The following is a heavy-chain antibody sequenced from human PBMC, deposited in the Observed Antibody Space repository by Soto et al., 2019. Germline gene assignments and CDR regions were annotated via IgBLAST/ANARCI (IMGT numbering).Heavy chain of an antibody. CDR3: ARGPTVSPGGYYYGMDV. V-gene: IGHV4-59*01. J-gene: IGHJ6*02. CDR1: GGSISSYY. Sequence: SETLSLTCTVSGGSISSYYWSWIRQPPGKGLEWIGHIYYSGGTNYNPSLKSRVTISVDTSKNQFSLKLNSVTAADTAVYYCARGPTVSPGGYYYGMDVWGQGTTVTVSS. D-gene: IGHD4-4*01. CDR2: IYYSGGT.